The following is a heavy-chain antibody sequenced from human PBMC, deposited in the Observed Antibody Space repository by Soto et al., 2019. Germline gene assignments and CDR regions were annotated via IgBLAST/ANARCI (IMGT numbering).Heavy chain of an antibody. CDR3: ARDRRYSYGNNWFDP. V-gene: IGHV1-2*04. CDR1: GYTFTGYY. Sequence: VASVKVSCKASGYTFTGYYMHWVRQAPGQGLEWMGWINPNSGGTNYAQKFQGWVTMTRDTSISTAYMELSRLRSDDTAVYYCARDRRYSYGNNWFDPWGQGTLVTVSS. J-gene: IGHJ5*02. D-gene: IGHD5-18*01. CDR2: INPNSGGT.